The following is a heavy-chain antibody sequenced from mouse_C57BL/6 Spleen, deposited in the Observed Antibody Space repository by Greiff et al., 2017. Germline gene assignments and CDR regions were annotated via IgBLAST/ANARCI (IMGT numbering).Heavy chain of an antibody. CDR3: TRENYYGSSYFDD. V-gene: IGHV5-9-1*02. CDR1: GFTFSSYA. CDR2: ISSGGDYI. D-gene: IGHD1-1*01. Sequence: EVMLVESGEGLVKPGGSLKLSCAASGFTFSSYAMSWVRQTPEKRLEWVAYISSGGDYIYYADTVKGRFTISRDNARNTLYLQMSSLKSEDTAMYYCTRENYYGSSYFDDWGQGTTLTVSS. J-gene: IGHJ2*01.